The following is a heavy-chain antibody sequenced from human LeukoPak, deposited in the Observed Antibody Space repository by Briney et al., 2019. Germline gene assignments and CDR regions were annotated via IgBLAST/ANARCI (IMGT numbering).Heavy chain of an antibody. J-gene: IGHJ4*02. CDR2: VIRDGSFT. CDR3: VRDGDDFNFDY. CDR1: GFTFGSYW. D-gene: IGHD5-24*01. Sequence: GGSLRLSCAASGFTFGSYWMHWVRQAPGKGLEWVSRVIRDGSFTNYADSVKGRFTISRDNAKNTLYLQMSSLRAEDTAVYFCVRDGDDFNFDYWGQGSLVTVSS. V-gene: IGHV3-74*01.